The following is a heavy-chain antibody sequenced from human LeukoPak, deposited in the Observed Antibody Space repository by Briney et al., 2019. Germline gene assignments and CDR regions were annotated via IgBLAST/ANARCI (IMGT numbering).Heavy chain of an antibody. D-gene: IGHD3-22*01. Sequence: GGSLRLSCAASGFTFSSYAMSWVRQAPGKGLEWVAVISSDGSHENYADSVKGRFTVSRDNSKNTLYLQMDSLRPEDTAVYYCAKDDYSGYYYTDYWGQGTLVTVSS. CDR1: GFTFSSYA. CDR3: AKDDYSGYYYTDY. V-gene: IGHV3-30*18. J-gene: IGHJ4*02. CDR2: ISSDGSHE.